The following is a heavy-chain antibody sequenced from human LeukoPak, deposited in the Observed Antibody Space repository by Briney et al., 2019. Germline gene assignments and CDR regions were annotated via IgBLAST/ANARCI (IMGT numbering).Heavy chain of an antibody. Sequence: GESLQISCQGSGYTSTNYWIAWVRQMPGKGLEFMGILYPSESKTKYSPSFQGQVTVSADKSISTAYLQWNSLKASDTAMYYCARRVDGGKGFDYWGQGTLVTVFS. J-gene: IGHJ4*02. CDR3: ARRVDGGKGFDY. D-gene: IGHD4-23*01. CDR2: LYPSESKT. CDR1: GYTSTNYW. V-gene: IGHV5-51*01.